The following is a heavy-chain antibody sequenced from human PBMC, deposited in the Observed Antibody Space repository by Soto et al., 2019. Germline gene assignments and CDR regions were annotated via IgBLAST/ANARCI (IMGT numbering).Heavy chain of an antibody. V-gene: IGHV4-39*01. CDR1: GGSISSSSYY. CDR3: ARIVDYGWFDP. J-gene: IGHJ5*02. CDR2: IYYSGST. D-gene: IGHD4-17*01. Sequence: SETLSLTCTVSGGSISSSSYYWGWIRQPPGKGLEWIGSIYYSGSTYYNPSLKSRVTISVDTSKNQFSLKLSSVTAADTAVYYCARIVDYGWFDPWGQGTLVTVSS.